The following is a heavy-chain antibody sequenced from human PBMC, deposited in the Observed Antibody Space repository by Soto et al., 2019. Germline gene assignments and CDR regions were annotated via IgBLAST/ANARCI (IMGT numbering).Heavy chain of an antibody. CDR2: ISSDGSNK. CDR1: GFTFSSYG. V-gene: IGHV3-30*18. D-gene: IGHD3-3*01. Sequence: QVQLVESGGGVVQPGRSLRLSCAASGFTFSSYGMHWVRQAPGKGLEWVAVISSDGSNKYYADSVKGRFTISRDNSKNTLYLQMNSLRAEDTAVYYCAKDRYDFWSGYYLFDYWGQGTLVTVSS. CDR3: AKDRYDFWSGYYLFDY. J-gene: IGHJ4*02.